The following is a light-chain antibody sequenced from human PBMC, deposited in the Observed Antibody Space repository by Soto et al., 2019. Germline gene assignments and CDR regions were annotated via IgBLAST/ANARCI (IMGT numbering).Light chain of an antibody. Sequence: QSVLTQPPSVSGAPGQRVTISCTGSSSNIGAGYDVHWYQQLPGTAPKLLIYGNSNRPSGVPDRFSGSKSGPSASLAITGLRAEDEADYYCQSYDSGLSGVVFGGGAKLTVL. CDR2: GNS. CDR1: SSNIGAGYD. V-gene: IGLV1-40*01. J-gene: IGLJ2*01. CDR3: QSYDSGLSGVV.